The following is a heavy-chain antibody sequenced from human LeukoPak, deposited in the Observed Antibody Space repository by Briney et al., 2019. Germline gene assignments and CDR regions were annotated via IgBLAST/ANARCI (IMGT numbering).Heavy chain of an antibody. J-gene: IGHJ3*02. V-gene: IGHV1-69*13. CDR2: IIPIFGTA. Sequence: GASVKVSCKASGGTFSSYAISWVRQAPGQGLEWMGGIIPIFGTANYAQKFQGRVTITADESTSTAYMELSSLRSEDTAVYYCARDLASTRFFMVVAAYDAFDIWGQGTVVTVSS. CDR3: ARDLASTRFFMVVAAYDAFDI. D-gene: IGHD2-15*01. CDR1: GGTFSSYA.